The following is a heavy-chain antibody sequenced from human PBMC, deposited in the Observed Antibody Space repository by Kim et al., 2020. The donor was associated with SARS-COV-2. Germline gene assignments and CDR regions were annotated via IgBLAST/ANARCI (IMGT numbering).Heavy chain of an antibody. CDR2: INHSGST. Sequence: SETLSLTCAVYGGSFSGYYWSWIRQPPGKGLEWIGEINHSGSTNYNPSLKSRVTISVDTSKNQFSLKLSSVTAADTAVYYCARKLGVDYGDYGTEDWYFDLWGRGTLVTVSS. CDR1: GGSFSGYY. D-gene: IGHD4-17*01. CDR3: ARKLGVDYGDYGTEDWYFDL. V-gene: IGHV4-34*01. J-gene: IGHJ2*01.